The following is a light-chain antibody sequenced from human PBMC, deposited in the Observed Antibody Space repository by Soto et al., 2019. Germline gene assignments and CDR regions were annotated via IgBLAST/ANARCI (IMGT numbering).Light chain of an antibody. V-gene: IGLV2-14*01. CDR2: EVS. Sequence: QSALTQPASVSGPPGQSITISCTGTSSDVGGYKYVSWYQQYPGKAPKVIIYEVSNRPSGVSNRFSGSKSGNTASLTISGLQAEDEADYYCSSYTSTSTWVFGGGTKLTVL. J-gene: IGLJ3*02. CDR1: SSDVGGYKY. CDR3: SSYTSTSTWV.